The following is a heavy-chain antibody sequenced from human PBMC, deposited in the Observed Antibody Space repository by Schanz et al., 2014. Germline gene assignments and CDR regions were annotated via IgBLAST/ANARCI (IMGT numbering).Heavy chain of an antibody. D-gene: IGHD6-19*01. CDR3: ARLGTGMAVAGSVIDSYYYYMDV. Sequence: QVQLQESGPGLVKPSETLSLTCTVSAAFISRYYWSWVRQAPGKGLEWIGYVNYIGSTKYNPSLESRVTISADTSKKQFSLKMTSVTTADTAVYYCARLGTGMAVAGSVIDSYYYYMDVWGEGTTVTVSS. CDR1: AAFISRYY. V-gene: IGHV4-59*01. CDR2: VNYIGST. J-gene: IGHJ6*03.